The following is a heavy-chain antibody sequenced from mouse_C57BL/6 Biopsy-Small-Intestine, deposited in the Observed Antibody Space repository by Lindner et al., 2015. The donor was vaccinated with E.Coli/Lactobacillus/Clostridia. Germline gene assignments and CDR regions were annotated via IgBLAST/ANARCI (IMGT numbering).Heavy chain of an antibody. CDR3: ARFPYYSDPYAMDY. V-gene: IGHV1-9*01. CDR1: GYTISGSW. J-gene: IGHJ4*01. Sequence: VQLQESGAEVMKPGASVKPSCKATGYTISGSWIEWVKERPGHGLEWIGGILPGSGSTNYNEKFKDKATFTADASSNTAYMQLSSLTTEDSAIYYCARFPYYSDPYAMDYWGQGTSVTVSS. CDR2: ILPGSGST. D-gene: IGHD2-12*01.